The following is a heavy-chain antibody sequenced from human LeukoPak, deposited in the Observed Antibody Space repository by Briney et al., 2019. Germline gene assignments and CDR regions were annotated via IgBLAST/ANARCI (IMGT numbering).Heavy chain of an antibody. Sequence: SETLSLTCTVSGGSISSSSYYWGWIRQPPGKGLEWIGSIYYSGSTYYNPSLKSRVTISVDTSKNQFSLKLSSVTAADTAAYYCARVTVDGDYVYYFDYWGQGTLVTVSS. V-gene: IGHV4-39*07. CDR3: ARVTVDGDYVYYFDY. J-gene: IGHJ4*02. D-gene: IGHD4-17*01. CDR2: IYYSGST. CDR1: GGSISSSSYY.